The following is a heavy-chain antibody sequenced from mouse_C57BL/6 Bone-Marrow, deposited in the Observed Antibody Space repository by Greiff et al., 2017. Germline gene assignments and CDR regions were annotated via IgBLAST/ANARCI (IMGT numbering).Heavy chain of an antibody. J-gene: IGHJ3*01. D-gene: IGHD3-2*02. CDR1: EYEFPSHD. V-gene: IGHV5-2*01. CDR3: ASLLSGVFAY. Sequence: EVKVVESGGGLVQPGESLKLSCESNEYEFPSHDMSWVRKTPEKRLELVAALNSDGGSTYYPDTMERRFIISRDNTKKTLYLQMSSLRSEDTALYYCASLLSGVFAYWGQGTLVTVSA. CDR2: LNSDGGST.